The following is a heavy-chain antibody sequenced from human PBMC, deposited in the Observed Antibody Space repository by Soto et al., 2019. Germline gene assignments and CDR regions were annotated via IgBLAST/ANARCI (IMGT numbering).Heavy chain of an antibody. Sequence: SETLSLTCAVYGGSFSGYYWSWIRQPQGKGLEWIGEINHSGSTNYNPSLKSRVTISVDTSKNQFSLKLSSVTAADTAVYYCARVSSSAAATGAFDIWGQGTMVTVSS. CDR3: ARVSSSAAATGAFDI. V-gene: IGHV4-34*01. D-gene: IGHD2-15*01. J-gene: IGHJ3*02. CDR2: INHSGST. CDR1: GGSFSGYY.